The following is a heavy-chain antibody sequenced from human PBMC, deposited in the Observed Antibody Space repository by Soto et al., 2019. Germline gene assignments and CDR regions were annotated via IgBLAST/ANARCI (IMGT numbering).Heavy chain of an antibody. CDR2: IYYSGST. J-gene: IGHJ3*02. Sequence: SETLSLTCTVSGGSISSSSYYWGWIRQPPGKGLEWIGSIYYSGSTYYNPSLKSRVTISVDTSKNQFSLKLSSVTAADTAVYYCARHVNPWAQGAFDIWGQGTMVTVS. D-gene: IGHD7-27*01. CDR3: ARHVNPWAQGAFDI. V-gene: IGHV4-39*01. CDR1: GGSISSSSYY.